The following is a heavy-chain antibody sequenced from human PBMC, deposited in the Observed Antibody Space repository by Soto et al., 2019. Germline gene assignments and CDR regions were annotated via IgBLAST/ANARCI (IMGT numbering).Heavy chain of an antibody. CDR1: GFTFSSYG. D-gene: IGHD6-13*01. CDR3: ASSGYSSSWRPNWFDP. J-gene: IGHJ5*02. CDR2: ISYDGSNK. V-gene: IGHV3-30*03. Sequence: GGSLRLSCAASGFTFSSYGMHWGRQAPGKGLEWVAVISYDGSNKYYADSVKGRFTISRDNSKNTLYLQMNSLRAEDTAVYYCASSGYSSSWRPNWFDPWGQGTLVTVSS.